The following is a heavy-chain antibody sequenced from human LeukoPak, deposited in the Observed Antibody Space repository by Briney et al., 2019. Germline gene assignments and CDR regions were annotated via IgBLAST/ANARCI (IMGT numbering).Heavy chain of an antibody. CDR2: IWYDGSNK. D-gene: IGHD3-16*01. V-gene: IGHV3-33*01. CDR1: GVTFSSYV. J-gene: IGHJ3*02. CDR3: ARVGDMEAFDI. Sequence: PGRSLRLSCAASGVTFSSYVMHWVRQAPGKGLEWVAVIWYDGSNKYYADSVKGRFTISRDNSKNTVYLQMNSLRGEDTAVYYCARVGDMEAFDIWGQGTRVTVSS.